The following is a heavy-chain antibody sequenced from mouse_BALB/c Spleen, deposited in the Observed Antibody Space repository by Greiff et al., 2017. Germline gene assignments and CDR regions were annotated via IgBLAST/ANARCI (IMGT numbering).Heavy chain of an antibody. Sequence: QVQLKESGPGLVQPSLSLSITCTVSGFSLTSYGVHWVRQSPGKGLEWLGVIWSGGITDYNAAFISRLSISKDNSKSQVFFKMNSLQANDTAIYYCARKGNYGSSYVSMDYWGQGTSVTVSS. D-gene: IGHD1-1*01. CDR1: GFSLTSYG. CDR2: IWSGGIT. V-gene: IGHV2-2*02. CDR3: ARKGNYGSSYVSMDY. J-gene: IGHJ4*01.